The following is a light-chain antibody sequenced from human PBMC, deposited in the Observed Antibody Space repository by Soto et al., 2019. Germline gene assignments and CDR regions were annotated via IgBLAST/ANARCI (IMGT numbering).Light chain of an antibody. Sequence: ELVLTESPGTLSVSPGYRATLSCMASPSISSNLAWYQQKPGQAPRLLLFRTSNRATGVPARFSGSGSGTEFNITISSLQSEDFAVYYCQQYNNWPRATFGGGTKVDI. J-gene: IGKJ4*01. CDR3: QQYNNWPRAT. CDR2: RTS. CDR1: PSISSN. V-gene: IGKV3-15*01.